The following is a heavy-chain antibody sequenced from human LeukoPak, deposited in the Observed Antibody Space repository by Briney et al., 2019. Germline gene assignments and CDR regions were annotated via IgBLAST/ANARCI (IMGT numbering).Heavy chain of an antibody. V-gene: IGHV1-69*06. Sequence: SVKVSCKASGGTFSTYALSWVRQAPGQGLEWMGGIIPLFGAANYAQNFQGRVTITADKSSSTAYMELSSLRSEDTAVYFCARGGVAVAATRYYYYYMDVWGKGTTVTVSS. D-gene: IGHD6-19*01. J-gene: IGHJ6*03. CDR1: GGTFSTYA. CDR2: IIPLFGAA. CDR3: ARGGVAVAATRYYYYYMDV.